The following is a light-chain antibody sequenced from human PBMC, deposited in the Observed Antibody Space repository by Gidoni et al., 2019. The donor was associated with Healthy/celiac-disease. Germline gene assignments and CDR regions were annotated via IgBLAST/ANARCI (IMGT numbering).Light chain of an antibody. CDR3: QQRSNWRPIT. V-gene: IGKV3-11*01. Sequence: ELVLTQSPATLSLSPVERATLSCRASQSVSSYLAWYQQKPVKALRLLIYDASNRATGIPARFSGSGSGTDFTRTISSLEPEDFAVDYCQQRSNWRPITVGQGTRLEIK. CDR2: DAS. CDR1: QSVSSY. J-gene: IGKJ5*01.